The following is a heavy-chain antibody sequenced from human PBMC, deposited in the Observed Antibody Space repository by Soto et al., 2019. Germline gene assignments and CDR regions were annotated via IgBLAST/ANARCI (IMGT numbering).Heavy chain of an antibody. D-gene: IGHD5-12*01. J-gene: IGHJ3*01. CDR1: GFTLTNYA. V-gene: IGHV3-23*01. CDR3: EGSWT. Sequence: EVHLLVSGGGSAQPGGSLRLSCEVSGFTLTNYAMSWVRQTPGKGLEWVSQISARGDRTYYADSVKGRFTISKDFSKNTLFLQMNSLRGEDSAVYYCEGSWTWGQGTMVTVSS. CDR2: ISARGDRT.